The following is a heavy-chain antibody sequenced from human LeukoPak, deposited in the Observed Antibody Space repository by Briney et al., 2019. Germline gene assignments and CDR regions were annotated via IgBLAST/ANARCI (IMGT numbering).Heavy chain of an antibody. CDR2: TYHDGRT. D-gene: IGHD1-14*01. V-gene: IGHV4-39*01. CDR1: GGSINSGTYY. Sequence: PSETLSLTCTVSGGSINSGTYYWGWIRQPPGKGLEWIASTYHDGRTSYNPSLESRVTISIDTSTNQFSLKLSSVTAADTAVYYCASDHKSITMRKGQYFDYWGQGVLVTVSS. J-gene: IGHJ4*02. CDR3: ASDHKSITMRKGQYFDY.